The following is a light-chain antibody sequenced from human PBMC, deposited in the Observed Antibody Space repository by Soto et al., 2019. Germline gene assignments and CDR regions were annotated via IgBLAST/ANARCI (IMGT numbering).Light chain of an antibody. CDR3: AAWDDSLNGYV. CDR2: NNN. CDR1: SSNIGTNA. V-gene: IGLV1-44*01. J-gene: IGLJ1*01. Sequence: QPVLTQPPSASGTPGQRVTISCSGGSSNIGTNAVNWYQQLPGTAPKLLIYNNNQRPSGVPDRFSGSKSGTSASLAISGLQSEDEADYYCAAWDDSLNGYVFGTGTKLTVL.